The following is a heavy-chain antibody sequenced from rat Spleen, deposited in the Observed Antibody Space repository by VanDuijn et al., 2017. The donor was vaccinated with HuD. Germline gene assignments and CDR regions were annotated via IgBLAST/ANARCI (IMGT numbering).Heavy chain of an antibody. CDR2: IRSSGGST. D-gene: IGHD1-9*01. CDR3: ARHPYYGYNSFDY. V-gene: IGHV5S23*01. Sequence: EVQLVESGGGLVQPGRSLKLSCAASGFTFSHYDMAWVRQAPAKGLEWVASIRSSGGSTYYRDSVKGRFTVSRDNAKSTLYLQMDSLRSEDTATYYCARHPYYGYNSFDYWGQGVMVTVSS. CDR1: GFTFSHYD. J-gene: IGHJ2*01.